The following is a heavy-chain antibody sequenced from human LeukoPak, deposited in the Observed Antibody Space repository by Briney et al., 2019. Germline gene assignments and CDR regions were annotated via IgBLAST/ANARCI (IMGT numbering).Heavy chain of an antibody. CDR2: IYTSGST. CDR1: GGSISSYY. D-gene: IGHD3-3*01. CDR3: ARDPRITIFGVVTTVGAFDI. Sequence: SETLSLTCTVSGGSISSYYWSWIRQPAGKGLEWIGRIYTSGSTNYNPSLKSRVTMSVDTSKNQFSLKLSSVTAADTAVYYCARDPRITIFGVVTTVGAFDIWGQGTMVTVSS. V-gene: IGHV4-4*07. J-gene: IGHJ3*02.